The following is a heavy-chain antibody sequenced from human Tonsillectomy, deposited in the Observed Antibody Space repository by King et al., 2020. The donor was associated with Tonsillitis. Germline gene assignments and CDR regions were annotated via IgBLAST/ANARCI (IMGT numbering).Heavy chain of an antibody. J-gene: IGHJ4*02. D-gene: IGHD3-16*02. Sequence: QLVQSGAEVKKPGASVKVSCKASGYTFTSYYMHWVRQAPGQGLEWMGIINPSGGSTSYAQKFQGRVTMTRDTSTSTVYMELSSLRSEDTAVYYCARDFSGDYVWGSSRYGGFFDYWGQGTLVTVSS. CDR2: INPSGGST. CDR1: GYTFTSYY. CDR3: ARDFSGDYVWGSSRYGGFFDY. V-gene: IGHV1-46*01.